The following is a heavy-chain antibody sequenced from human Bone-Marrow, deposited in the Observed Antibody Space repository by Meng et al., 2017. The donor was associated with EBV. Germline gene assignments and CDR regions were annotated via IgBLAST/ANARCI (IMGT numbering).Heavy chain of an antibody. CDR3: ARDSDILTGPGGY. J-gene: IGHJ4*02. V-gene: IGHV1-69*01. CDR1: GGTFSSYA. D-gene: IGHD3-9*01. Sequence: VQLGQAGAEVKKPGCSVKVSCKASGGTFSSYAISWVRQAPGQGLEWMGGIIPIFGTANYAQKFQGRVTITADESTSTAYMELSSLRSEDMAVYYCARDSDILTGPGGYWGQGTLVTVSS. CDR2: IIPIFGTA.